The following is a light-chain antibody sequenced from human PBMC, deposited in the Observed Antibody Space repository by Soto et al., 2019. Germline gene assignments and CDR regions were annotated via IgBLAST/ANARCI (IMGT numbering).Light chain of an antibody. CDR1: QSVSSSY. V-gene: IGKV3-20*01. CDR2: GAS. J-gene: IGKJ3*01. CDR3: QQYGSSTGT. Sequence: EIVLTQSPGTLSLSPGERATLSCRASQSVSSSYLAWYQQKPGQAPRLLIYGASNRATGIPDRFSGSGSGTDFTLTISRLEPEDFAVYYCQQYGSSTGTFGPGTKVDIK.